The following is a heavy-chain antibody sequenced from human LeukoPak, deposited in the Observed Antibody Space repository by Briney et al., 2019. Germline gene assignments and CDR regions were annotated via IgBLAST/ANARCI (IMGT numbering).Heavy chain of an antibody. V-gene: IGHV3-48*03. D-gene: IGHD2/OR15-2a*01. J-gene: IGHJ6*02. Sequence: GGSLRLSCAASGFSFSSFPINWVRQAPGKGLEWVSHISSSGNTEYYLDSVRGRFTMSRDNSKNTLYLQMNSLRAEDTAVYYCAKYVSAKGPPYALDVWGQGTTVTVSS. CDR3: AKYVSAKGPPYALDV. CDR1: GFSFSSFP. CDR2: ISSSGNTE.